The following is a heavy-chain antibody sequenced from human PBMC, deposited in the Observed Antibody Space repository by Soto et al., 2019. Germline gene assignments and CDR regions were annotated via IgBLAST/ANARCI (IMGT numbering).Heavy chain of an antibody. CDR1: GGSISSDY. V-gene: IGHV4-59*01. D-gene: IGHD6-6*01. CDR2: IYYSGST. Sequence: PSDTLSLTCTVSGGSISSDYWSWIRQPPGKGLEWIGYIYYSGSTNYNPSLKSRVTISVDTSKNQFSLKLSSVTAADTAVYYCARFGEYSSSSGAEYFQHWGQGTLVTVSS. CDR3: ARFGEYSSSSGAEYFQH. J-gene: IGHJ1*01.